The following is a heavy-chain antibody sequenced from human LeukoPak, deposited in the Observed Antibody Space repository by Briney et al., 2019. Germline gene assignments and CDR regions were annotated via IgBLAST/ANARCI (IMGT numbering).Heavy chain of an antibody. CDR3: VRDGGVSGYHLLYY. CDR2: INQDGSEE. V-gene: IGHV3-7*01. Sequence: GGSLRLSCAASGFTFSNYWMTWVRQAPGKGLEWVAHINQDGSEEHYMDSAKARFNISRDNAKNSLSLQMNSLRAEDMAVYYCVRDGGVSGYHLLYYWGQGTLVSVSS. CDR1: GFTFSNYW. D-gene: IGHD5-12*01. J-gene: IGHJ4*02.